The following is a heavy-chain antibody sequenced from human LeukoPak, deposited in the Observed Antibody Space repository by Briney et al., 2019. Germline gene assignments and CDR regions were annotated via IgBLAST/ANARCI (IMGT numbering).Heavy chain of an antibody. J-gene: IGHJ4*02. CDR2: IYYSGST. V-gene: IGHV4-39*01. D-gene: IGHD6-19*01. CDR1: GGSISSSSYY. CDR3: ARHGDAVAALFDY. Sequence: SENLSLTCTVSGGSISSSSYYWGWIRQPPGKGLEWIGSIYYSGSTYYNPSLKSRVTISVDTSKNQFSLKLSSVTAADTAVYYCARHGDAVAALFDYWGQGTLVTVSS.